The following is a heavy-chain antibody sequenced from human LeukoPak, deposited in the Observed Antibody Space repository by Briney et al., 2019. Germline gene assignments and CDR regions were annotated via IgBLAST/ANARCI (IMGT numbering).Heavy chain of an antibody. V-gene: IGHV4-4*07. D-gene: IGHD2-2*01. CDR1: GGSISSYY. J-gene: IGHJ6*03. CDR2: MYTSGAT. CDR3: AREGPAASASMLFYYFMDV. Sequence: PSETLSLTCTVSGGSISSYYWSWIRQPAGKGLEWIGRMYTSGATHYNPSLKSRATMSVDTSKNHLSLTLSSVTAADRAVYYCAREGPAASASMLFYYFMDVWGKGTTVTVSS.